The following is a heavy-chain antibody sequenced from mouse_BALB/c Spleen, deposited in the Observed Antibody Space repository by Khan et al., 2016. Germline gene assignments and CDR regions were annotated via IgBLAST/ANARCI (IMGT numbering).Heavy chain of an antibody. CDR1: GYSITSDYA. CDR2: ISSSGST. J-gene: IGHJ3*01. D-gene: IGHD2-14*01. CDR3: ARNGNRYERTWFAY. V-gene: IGHV3-2*02. Sequence: EVQLQESGPGLVKPSQSLSLTCTVTGYSITSDYAWNWIRQFPGNKLEWMGYISSSGSTSYNPSLKSRISITRDTSKNQFFLQLNSVTTEDTGTYYCARNGNRYERTWFAYWGQGTLITVST.